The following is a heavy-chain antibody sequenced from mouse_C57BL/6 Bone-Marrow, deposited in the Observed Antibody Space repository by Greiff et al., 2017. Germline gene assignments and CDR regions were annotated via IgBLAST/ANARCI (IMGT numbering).Heavy chain of an antibody. CDR1: GYSFTGYY. CDR3: ARREVVSLDY. D-gene: IGHD6-2*01. J-gene: IGHJ2*01. V-gene: IGHV1-43*01. Sequence: EVMLVESGPELVKPGASVKISCKASGYSFTGYYMHWVKQSSEKSLEWIGEINPSTGGTGYNQKVKGKATLTVDKSSSTAYMQLKSLTSEDSAVYYCARREVVSLDYWGQGTTLTVSS. CDR2: INPSTGGT.